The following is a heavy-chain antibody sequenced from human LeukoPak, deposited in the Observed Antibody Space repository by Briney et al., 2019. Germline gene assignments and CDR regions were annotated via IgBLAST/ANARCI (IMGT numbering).Heavy chain of an antibody. D-gene: IGHD3-3*01. J-gene: IGHJ5*02. Sequence: RGESLLLSGMSSGSFSSNYLTWLGRQMPGKGLEWMGIIYPGDSDTRYSPSFQGQVTISADKSISTAYLQWSSLTASDTAMYYCGRHRDDFWSAPWRKGNWFDPGGQETLVTVSS. CDR3: GRHRDDFWSAPWRKGNWFDP. V-gene: IGHV5-51*01. CDR1: GSFSSNYL. CDR2: IYPGDSDT.